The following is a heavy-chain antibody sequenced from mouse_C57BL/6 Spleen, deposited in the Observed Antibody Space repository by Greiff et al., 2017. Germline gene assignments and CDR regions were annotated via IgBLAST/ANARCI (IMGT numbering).Heavy chain of an antibody. CDR2: LDPSDSYT. CDR1: GYTFTSYW. Sequence: QVQLQQPGAELVMPGASVKLSCKASGYTFTSYWMHWVKQRPGQGLEWIGELDPSDSYTNYNQKFKGKSTLTVDKSSSTAYMQLSSLTSENSAVYYCARSGYSKRAMDYWGQGTSVTVSS. CDR3: ARSGYSKRAMDY. J-gene: IGHJ4*01. D-gene: IGHD2-5*01. V-gene: IGHV1-69*01.